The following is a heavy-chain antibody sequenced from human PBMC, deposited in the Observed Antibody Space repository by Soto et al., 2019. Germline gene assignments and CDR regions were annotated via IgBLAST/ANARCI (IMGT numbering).Heavy chain of an antibody. CDR3: AKGGYSYGDFYYGMDV. V-gene: IGHV3-9*01. J-gene: IGHJ6*02. Sequence: EAQLVESGGGLVQPDRSLRLSCGASGFTFDDYAMHWVRQAPWKCLEWVSGISWNGGSKGYADSVKGRFTISRDNSKKSLYLQINSLRGEDTALYYCAKGGYSYGDFYYGMDVWGQGTMVTVSS. CDR1: GFTFDDYA. D-gene: IGHD5-18*01. CDR2: ISWNGGSK.